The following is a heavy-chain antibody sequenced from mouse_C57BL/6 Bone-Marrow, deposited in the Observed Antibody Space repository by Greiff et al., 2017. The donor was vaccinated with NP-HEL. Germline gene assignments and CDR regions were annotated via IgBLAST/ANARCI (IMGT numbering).Heavy chain of an antibody. CDR3: TREGYYYGNWYFDV. D-gene: IGHD1-1*01. CDR1: GFTFSSYA. V-gene: IGHV5-9-1*02. J-gene: IGHJ1*03. CDR2: ISSGGDYI. Sequence: EVKLVESGEGLVKPGGSLKLSCAASGFTFSSYAMSWVRQTPEKRLEWVAYISSGGDYIYYADPVKGRFTISRDNARNTLYLQMSSLKSEDTAMYYCTREGYYYGNWYFDVWGTGTTVTVSS.